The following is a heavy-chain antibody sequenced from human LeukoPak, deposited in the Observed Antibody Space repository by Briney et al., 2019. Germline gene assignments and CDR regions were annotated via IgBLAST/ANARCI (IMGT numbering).Heavy chain of an antibody. V-gene: IGHV3-48*01. CDR3: ARDSRGSGSYYNVRYFDY. J-gene: IGHJ4*02. CDR1: GFTFSSYS. CDR2: ISSSSTI. D-gene: IGHD3-10*01. Sequence: GGSLRLSCAASGFTFSSYSMNWVRQAPGKGLEWVSYISSSSTIYYADSVKGRFTISRDNAKNSPYLQMNSLRAEDTAVYYCARDSRGSGSYYNVRYFDYWGQGTLVTVSS.